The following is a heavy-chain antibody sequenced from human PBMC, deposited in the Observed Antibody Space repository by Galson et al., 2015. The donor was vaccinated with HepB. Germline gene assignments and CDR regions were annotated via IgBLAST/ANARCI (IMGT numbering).Heavy chain of an antibody. CDR2: ISGSGGST. CDR3: AKVHKPNYDSSGYLLADAFDI. Sequence: SLRLSCAASGFTFSSYAMSWVRQAPGKGLEWVSAISGSGGSTYYADSVKGRFTISRDNSKNTLYLQMNSLRAEDTAVYYCAKVHKPNYDSSGYLLADAFDIWGQGTMVTVSS. J-gene: IGHJ3*02. CDR1: GFTFSSYA. D-gene: IGHD3-22*01. V-gene: IGHV3-23*01.